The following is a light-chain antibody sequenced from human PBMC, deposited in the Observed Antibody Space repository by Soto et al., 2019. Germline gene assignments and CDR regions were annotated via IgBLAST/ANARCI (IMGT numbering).Light chain of an antibody. V-gene: IGLV1-44*01. J-gene: IGLJ2*01. CDR3: AAWDDSLTGFVV. CDR1: SSNIGSNT. Sequence: QAVVTQPPSASGTPGQRVTISCSGSSSNIGSNTVNWYQQLPGTAPKLVIHGNHQRPSGVPDRFSGSKSGTSASLAISGLQSEDEADYYCAAWDDSLTGFVVFGGGTQLTVL. CDR2: GNH.